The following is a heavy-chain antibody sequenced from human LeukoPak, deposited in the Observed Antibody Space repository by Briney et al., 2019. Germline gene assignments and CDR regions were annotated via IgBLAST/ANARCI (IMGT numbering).Heavy chain of an antibody. V-gene: IGHV4-39*07. J-gene: IGHJ2*01. D-gene: IGHD7-27*01. CDR1: GGSLSSSSYY. CDR2: IYYSGST. CDR3: ARSWGGSYWYFDL. Sequence: SETLSLTCTVSGGSLSSSSYYWGWIRQPPGKGLEWIGSIYYSGSTYYNPSLKSRVTISVDTSKNQFSLKLSSVTAADTAVYYCARSWGGSYWYFDLWGRGTLVTVSS.